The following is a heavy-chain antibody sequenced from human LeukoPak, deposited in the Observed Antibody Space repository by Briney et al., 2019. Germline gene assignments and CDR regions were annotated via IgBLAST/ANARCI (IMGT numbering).Heavy chain of an antibody. CDR3: AKDLLKAEYQLLYRRQSFDY. D-gene: IGHD2-2*02. CDR1: GFTFSSYG. CDR2: ISESGGTT. Sequence: PGGSLRLTCAASGFTFSSYGMHWVRQAPGKGLEWVSGISESGGTTYYADSVKGRFTISRDNLKNTLYLQMNSLRAEDTAVYYCAKDLLKAEYQLLYRRQSFDYWGQGTLVTVSS. V-gene: IGHV3-23*01. J-gene: IGHJ4*02.